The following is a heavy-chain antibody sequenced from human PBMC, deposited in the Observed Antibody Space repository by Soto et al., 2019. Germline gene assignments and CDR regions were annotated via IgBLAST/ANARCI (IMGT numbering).Heavy chain of an antibody. J-gene: IGHJ5*02. CDR3: ARVIFYGSGSYYNAYNWFDP. CDR2: ISAYNGNT. Sequence: ASVKVSCKASGYTFTSYGISWVRQAPGQGLEWMGWISAYNGNTNYNPSLKSRVTISVDTSKNQFSLKLSSVTAADTAVYYCARVIFYGSGSYYNAYNWFDPWGQGTLVTVSS. D-gene: IGHD3-10*01. CDR1: GYTFTSYG. V-gene: IGHV1-18*01.